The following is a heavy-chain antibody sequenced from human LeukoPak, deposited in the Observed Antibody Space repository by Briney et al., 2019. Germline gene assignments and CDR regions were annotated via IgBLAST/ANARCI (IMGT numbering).Heavy chain of an antibody. CDR1: GGSFSGYY. J-gene: IGHJ4*02. V-gene: IGHV4-34*01. CDR2: INHSGST. Sequence: SETLSLTCAVYGGSFSGYYWSWIRQPPGKGLEWIGEINHSGSTNYNPSLKSRVTISVDTSKNQFSLKLSSVTAADTAVYYRARGPFDYWGQGTLVTVSS. CDR3: ARGPFDY.